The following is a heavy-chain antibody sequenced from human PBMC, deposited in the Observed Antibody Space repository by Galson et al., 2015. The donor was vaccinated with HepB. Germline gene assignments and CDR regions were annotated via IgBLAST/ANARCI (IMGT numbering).Heavy chain of an antibody. D-gene: IGHD3-22*01. V-gene: IGHV3-30*18. J-gene: IGHJ1*01. Sequence: SLRLSCAASGFSFRSYGMHWVRQAPGKGLDWVAVISYDGSDKYYVDSVKGRFTISRDNSKNTLYLQMNSLRAEDTAVYYCAKDDYYDSSGYYRHPEYFQHWGQGTLVIVSS. CDR2: ISYDGSDK. CDR1: GFSFRSYG. CDR3: AKDDYYDSSGYYRHPEYFQH.